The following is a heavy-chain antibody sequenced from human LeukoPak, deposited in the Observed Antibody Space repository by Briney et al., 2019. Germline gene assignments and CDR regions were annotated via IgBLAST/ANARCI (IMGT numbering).Heavy chain of an antibody. D-gene: IGHD5-24*01. V-gene: IGHV3-30-3*01. J-gene: IGHJ4*02. CDR2: ISYDGSNK. CDR1: GFTFSAYA. CDR3: ARVDVATTN. Sequence: GGSLILSCAASGFTFSAYAMHWVRQAPGKGLEWVAVISYDGSNKYYADSVKGRFTISRDNSKNTLFLQMNSLRAEDTAVYYCARVDVATTNWGQGTLVTVSS.